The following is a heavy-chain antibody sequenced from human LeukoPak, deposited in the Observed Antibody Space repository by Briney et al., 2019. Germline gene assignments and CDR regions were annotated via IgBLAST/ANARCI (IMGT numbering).Heavy chain of an antibody. CDR3: ARMFTMVRAFDS. CDR1: GGTFSSYA. J-gene: IGHJ4*02. CDR2: IIPIFGTA. Sequence: GASVKVSCKASGGTFSSYAISWVRQAPGQGLEWMGGIIPIFGTANYAQKFQGRVTITADESTSTAYMELSSLRSEDTAVYYCARMFTMVRAFDSWGQGTLVTVSS. V-gene: IGHV1-69*01. D-gene: IGHD3-10*01.